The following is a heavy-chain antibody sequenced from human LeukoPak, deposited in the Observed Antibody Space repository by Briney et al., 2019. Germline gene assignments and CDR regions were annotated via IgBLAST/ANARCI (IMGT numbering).Heavy chain of an antibody. D-gene: IGHD3-10*01. CDR1: GYTFTGYY. Sequence: ASVKVSCKASGYTFTGYYMHWVRQAPGQGLEWMGWINPNSGGTNYAQEFQGRVTMTRDTSISTAYMELGRLRSDDTAVYYCARRGMDGSGSYHTFDYWGQGTLVTVSS. J-gene: IGHJ4*02. CDR2: INPNSGGT. CDR3: ARRGMDGSGSYHTFDY. V-gene: IGHV1-2*02.